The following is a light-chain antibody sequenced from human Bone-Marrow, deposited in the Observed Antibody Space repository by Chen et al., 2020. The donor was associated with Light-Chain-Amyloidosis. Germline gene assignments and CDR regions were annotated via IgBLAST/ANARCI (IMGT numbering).Light chain of an antibody. V-gene: IGLV2-14*01. CDR3: SSYTITNTLV. J-gene: IGLJ1*01. CDR2: EVT. CDR1: SSDVGGDNH. Sequence: QSALTQPASVSGSPGQSITISCTGTSSDVGGDNHVSWYQQHPDKAPKLMIYEVTNRPSWVPDRFSGSKSDNTASLTISERQTEDEADYFCSSYTITNTLVFGSGTRVTVL.